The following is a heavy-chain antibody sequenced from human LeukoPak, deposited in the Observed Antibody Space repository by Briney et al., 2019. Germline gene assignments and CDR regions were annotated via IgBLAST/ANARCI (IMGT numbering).Heavy chain of an antibody. CDR1: GFTFSSYG. J-gene: IGHJ4*02. V-gene: IGHV3-30*03. CDR3: ARGQYTDGLSY. CDR2: ISYDGSNK. D-gene: IGHD5-24*01. Sequence: GGSLRLSCAASGFTFSSYGMHWVRQAPGKGLEWVAVISYDGSNKYYADSVKGRFTISRDNSKNTLYLQMNSLRAEDTAVFYCARGQYTDGLSYWGQGTLVTVSS.